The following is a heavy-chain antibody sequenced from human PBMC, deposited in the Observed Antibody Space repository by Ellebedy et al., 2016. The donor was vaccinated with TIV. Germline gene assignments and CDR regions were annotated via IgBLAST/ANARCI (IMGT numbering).Heavy chain of an antibody. CDR2: ISYDGSNE. CDR3: AKDLHGYDCYYFYYMDV. CDR1: GFTFSNYA. D-gene: IGHD5-12*01. Sequence: GESLKISXAASGFTFSNYAIHWVRQAPGKGLEWVAVISYDGSNEYYADSVKGRFTISRDNSKNTLYLQMNSLRAEDTAVYYCAKDLHGYDCYYFYYMDVWGKGTTVTVSS. J-gene: IGHJ6*03. V-gene: IGHV3-30*18.